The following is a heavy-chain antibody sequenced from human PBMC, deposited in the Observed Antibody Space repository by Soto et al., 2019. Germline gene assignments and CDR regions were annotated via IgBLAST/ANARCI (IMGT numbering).Heavy chain of an antibody. CDR2: IYYSGST. CDR1: GGSISSRSYH. J-gene: IGHJ6*02. Sequence: SETLSLTCTVSGGSISSRSYHWGWIRQPPGKGLEGIGSIYYSGSTYHTPSLKSRVTISVDTSKNQFSLKLSSVTAADTAVYYCAGLLWFEKDYYYGMDVWGQGTTVTVS. V-gene: IGHV4-39*01. CDR3: AGLLWFEKDYYYGMDV. D-gene: IGHD3-10*01.